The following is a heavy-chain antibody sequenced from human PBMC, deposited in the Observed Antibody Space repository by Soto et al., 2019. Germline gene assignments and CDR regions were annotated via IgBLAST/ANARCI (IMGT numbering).Heavy chain of an antibody. J-gene: IGHJ3*02. CDR1: GYPVTAYY. D-gene: IGHD3-3*01. V-gene: IGHV1-2*02. CDR2: INPATGAA. CDR3: ARGGGVGVAGSAAFDM. Sequence: QLHLVQSGAVVKKPGASVTVSCSASGYPVTAYYMHWVRQAPGRGLEWMGGINPATGAAKYTQTFRGRGPVTRDTSTSTVFMELSGLTSEDTAVFYCARGGGVGVAGSAAFDMWGQGTLVTVSS.